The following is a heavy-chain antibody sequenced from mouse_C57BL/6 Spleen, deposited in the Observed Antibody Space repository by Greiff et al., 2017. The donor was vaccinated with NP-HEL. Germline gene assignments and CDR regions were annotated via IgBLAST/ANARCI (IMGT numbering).Heavy chain of an antibody. D-gene: IGHD2-3*01. CDR2: IDPSDSET. V-gene: IGHV1-52*01. CDR3: ARSIYDGYHYYAMDY. Sequence: QVQLQQPGAELVRPGSSVKLSCKASGYTFTSYWMHWVKQRPIQGLEWIGNIDPSDSETHYNQKFKDKATLTVDKSSSTAYMQLSSLTSEDSAVYYCARSIYDGYHYYAMDYWGQGTSVTVSS. CDR1: GYTFTSYW. J-gene: IGHJ4*01.